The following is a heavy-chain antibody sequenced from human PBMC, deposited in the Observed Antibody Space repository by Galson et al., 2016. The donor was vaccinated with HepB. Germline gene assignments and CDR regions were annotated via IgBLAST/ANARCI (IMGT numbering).Heavy chain of an antibody. CDR2: INPSGGST. J-gene: IGHJ4*02. Sequence: KVSCKASGHTFTSYYMHWVRQAPGQGLEWMGIINPSGGSTGYAQKFQGRVTMTRDTSTSTVYMELSSLRSDDTAVYYCARDRIVGATNFDYWGQGTLVTVSS. CDR3: ARDRIVGATNFDY. D-gene: IGHD1-26*01. CDR1: GHTFTSYY. V-gene: IGHV1-46*01.